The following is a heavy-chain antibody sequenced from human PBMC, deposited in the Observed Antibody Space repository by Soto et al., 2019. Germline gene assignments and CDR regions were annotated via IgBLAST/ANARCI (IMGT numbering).Heavy chain of an antibody. CDR1: GYTFTDYY. D-gene: IGHD2-2*02. Sequence: QVQLVQSRAEVRKPGASVNVSCKASGYTFTDYYIYWLGQAPGHGLEWMGWINPNSGATNYAHNFQGRVTMTRDTSTRAAYMELSRLSSDDTAVYYCAKDQGGYMVSGMDVWGQGTTVTVSS. V-gene: IGHV1-2*02. CDR2: INPNSGAT. CDR3: AKDQGGYMVSGMDV. J-gene: IGHJ6*02.